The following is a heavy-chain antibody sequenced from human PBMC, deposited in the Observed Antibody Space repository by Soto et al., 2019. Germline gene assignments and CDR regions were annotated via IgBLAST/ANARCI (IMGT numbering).Heavy chain of an antibody. CDR1: GFTFSRHW. J-gene: IGHJ4*02. CDR3: VSEQHWDYDY. Sequence: EVQLVESGGALVQSGGSLRLSCAASGFTFSRHWMHWVRQAPGKGLSWVSHIGPEGYRTRDADSVKGRFIITRDNAKNTLSLQMNNLRDDDTAVYYRVSEQHWDYDYWGPGIHVTVSS. V-gene: IGHV3-74*01. D-gene: IGHD1-7*01. CDR2: IGPEGYRT.